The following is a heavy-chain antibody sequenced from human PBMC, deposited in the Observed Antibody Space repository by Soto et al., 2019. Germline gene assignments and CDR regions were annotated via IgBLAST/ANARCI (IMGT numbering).Heavy chain of an antibody. CDR3: ARTYHYDSLGKTYFYYGMDV. D-gene: IGHD3-22*01. J-gene: IGHJ6*02. Sequence: QVQLVKSGAEVKQPGSSVKVSSKASGGTFDNYAITWVRQAPGQGLEWMAGIIPMLDSANYAEKFQDRVTITADESTSTVYMEVSSLRSEDTAVYYCARTYHYDSLGKTYFYYGMDVWGQGTTVTVSS. CDR1: GGTFDNYA. CDR2: IIPMLDSA. V-gene: IGHV1-69*12.